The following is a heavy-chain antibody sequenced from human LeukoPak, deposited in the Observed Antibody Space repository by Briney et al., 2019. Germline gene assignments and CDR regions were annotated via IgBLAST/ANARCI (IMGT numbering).Heavy chain of an antibody. Sequence: ASVKVSCKASGYTFTSYDINWVRQATGQGLEWMGWMNPNSGNTGYAQKFQGRVTMTRNTSISTAYMELSSLRSEDTAVYYCAGSFYDFWSGYYRNWFDPWGQGTLVTVSS. J-gene: IGHJ5*02. CDR3: AGSFYDFWSGYYRNWFDP. CDR1: GYTFTSYD. CDR2: MNPNSGNT. V-gene: IGHV1-8*01. D-gene: IGHD3-3*01.